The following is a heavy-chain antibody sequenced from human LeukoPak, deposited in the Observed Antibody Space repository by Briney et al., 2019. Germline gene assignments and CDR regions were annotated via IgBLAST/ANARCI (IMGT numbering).Heavy chain of an antibody. CDR1: GYSTSSGYY. V-gene: IGHV4-38-2*02. D-gene: IGHD3-10*01. CDR2: INHSGST. Sequence: KPSETLSLTCAVSGYSTSSGYYWGWIRQPPGKGLEWIGSINHSGSTYYNPSLKSRVTISVDTSKNQFSLKLSSVTAADTAVYYCARDSSYYGSGSYYNQGWFDPWGQGTLVTVSS. CDR3: ARDSSYYGSGSYYNQGWFDP. J-gene: IGHJ5*02.